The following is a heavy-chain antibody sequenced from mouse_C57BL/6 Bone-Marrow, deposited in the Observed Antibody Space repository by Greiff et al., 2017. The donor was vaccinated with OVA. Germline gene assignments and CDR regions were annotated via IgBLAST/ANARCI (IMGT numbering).Heavy chain of an antibody. Sequence: VQLQQSGAELVRPGTSVKMSCKASGYTFTNYWIGWAKQRPGHGLEWIGDIYPGGGYTNYNEKFKGKATLTADKSSSTAYMQFSSLTYEDSAIYYCARLGDYHWYFDVWGTGTTVTVSS. CDR1: GYTFTNYW. V-gene: IGHV1-63*01. J-gene: IGHJ1*03. CDR2: IYPGGGYT. CDR3: ARLGDYHWYFDV. D-gene: IGHD2-4*01.